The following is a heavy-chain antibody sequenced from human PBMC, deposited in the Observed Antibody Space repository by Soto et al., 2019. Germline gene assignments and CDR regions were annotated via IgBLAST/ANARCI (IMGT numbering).Heavy chain of an antibody. J-gene: IGHJ5*02. Sequence: RASVKVSCKASGYTFASYYMHWVRQAPGQGLEWMGIINPSGGSTSYAQKFQGRVTMTRDTSTSTVYMELSSLRSEDTAVYYCARDRLAVAGTGNINWFDPWGQGTLVTVS. V-gene: IGHV1-46*01. CDR2: INPSGGST. CDR1: GYTFASYY. CDR3: ARDRLAVAGTGNINWFDP. D-gene: IGHD6-19*01.